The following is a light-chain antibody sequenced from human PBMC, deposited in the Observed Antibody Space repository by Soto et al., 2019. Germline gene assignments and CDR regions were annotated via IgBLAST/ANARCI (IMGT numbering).Light chain of an antibody. CDR2: AAS. CDR3: QQLNSSPFI. Sequence: DIQLTQSPSFLSASVGDRVTITCRASQAIDTYLAWYQKKPGKAPKLLIYAASLLQSGVPSRFIGGGSGTDFTLKITSLQPEDFANYYCQQLNSSPFIFGQGTRLEIK. V-gene: IGKV1-9*01. CDR1: QAIDTY. J-gene: IGKJ5*01.